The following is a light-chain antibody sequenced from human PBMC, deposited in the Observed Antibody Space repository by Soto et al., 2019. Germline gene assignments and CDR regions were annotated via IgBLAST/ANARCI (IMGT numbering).Light chain of an antibody. J-gene: IGKJ1*01. Sequence: EFVLTQSPGTLSLSPGERATLSCRASQTVSTSHLAWYQQKPGQPPRLLIQSTSTRAAGIPDRLSGGVSGTDFTLTITRLEPEDFAMYYCHHYHFSPWTFGQGTKVDVK. CDR3: HHYHFSPWT. V-gene: IGKV3-20*01. CDR1: QTVSTSH. CDR2: STS.